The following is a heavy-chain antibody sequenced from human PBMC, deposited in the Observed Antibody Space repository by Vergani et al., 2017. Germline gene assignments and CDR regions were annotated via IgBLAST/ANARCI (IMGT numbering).Heavy chain of an antibody. CDR3: AKDYSSGWSGTYYFDY. D-gene: IGHD6-19*01. V-gene: IGHV3-23*01. Sequence: EVQLLESGGGLVQPGGSLRLSCAASGFTFSSYAMSWVRQAPGKGLEWVSAISGSGGSTYYADSVKGRFTISRDNSKNTLYLQMNSLRAEDTAVYYCAKDYSSGWSGTYYFDYWGQGTLVTVSS. CDR1: GFTFSSYA. J-gene: IGHJ4*02. CDR2: ISGSGGST.